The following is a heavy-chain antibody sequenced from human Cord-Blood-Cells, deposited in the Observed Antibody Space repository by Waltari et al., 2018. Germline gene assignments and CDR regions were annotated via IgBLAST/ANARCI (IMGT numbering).Heavy chain of an antibody. Sequence: QVQLVESGGGVVEPGRFLRLSCAASGFSFSSYGMLWVRQALGKGLEWVAVIWCDGSNKYYADSVKGRFTISRDNSKNTLYLQMNSRRAEDTAVYYCARGPWGSGLDYWGQGTLVTVSS. CDR2: IWCDGSNK. CDR1: GFSFSSYG. D-gene: IGHD7-27*01. CDR3: ARGPWGSGLDY. V-gene: IGHV3-33*01. J-gene: IGHJ4*02.